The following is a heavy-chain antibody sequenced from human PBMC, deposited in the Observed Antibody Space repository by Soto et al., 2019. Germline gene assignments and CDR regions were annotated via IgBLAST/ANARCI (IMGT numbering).Heavy chain of an antibody. CDR3: ASKSYVWGSYRF. CDR2: ISHSGST. Sequence: SETLSLTCAAYGGSFNDYYWIWIRQPPGKGLEWIGEISHSGSTNYNSSLKSRVTMSVDTSKNQFSLKLSSVTAADTAVYYCASKSYVWGSYRFWGQGTQVTVSS. J-gene: IGHJ4*02. D-gene: IGHD3-16*02. CDR1: GGSFNDYY. V-gene: IGHV4-34*01.